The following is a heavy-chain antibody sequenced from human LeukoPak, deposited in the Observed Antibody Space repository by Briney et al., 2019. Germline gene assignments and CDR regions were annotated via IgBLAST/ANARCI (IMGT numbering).Heavy chain of an antibody. V-gene: IGHV4-30-4*01. CDR1: GGSISGGDSY. J-gene: IGHJ5*02. D-gene: IGHD3-3*01. CDR3: ARDRPYGGYYDFWSGYYSPWFDP. CDR2: IYYNGNT. Sequence: PSQTLSLTCTVSGGSISGGDSYWSWIRQPPGKGLEWIGYIYYNGNTYYNPSLKSRVTMSVDTSKNHFSLKLSSVTAADTAVYYCARDRPYGGYYDFWSGYYSPWFDPWGQGTLVTVSS.